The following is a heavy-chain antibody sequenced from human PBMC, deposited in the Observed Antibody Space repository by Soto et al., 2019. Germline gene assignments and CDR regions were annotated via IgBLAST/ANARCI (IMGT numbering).Heavy chain of an antibody. V-gene: IGHV3-43*02. CDR3: AKDRTSSIAARPDYYGMDV. D-gene: IGHD6-6*01. CDR1: GFTFSSYG. J-gene: IGHJ6*02. CDR2: ISWDGSST. Sequence: LRLSCAASGFTFSSYGMHWVRQAPGKGLEWVSVISWDGSSTYYADSVKGRFTISRDNSKNSLYLQMNSLRTEDTALYYCAKDRTSSIAARPDYYGMDVWGQGTTVTVSS.